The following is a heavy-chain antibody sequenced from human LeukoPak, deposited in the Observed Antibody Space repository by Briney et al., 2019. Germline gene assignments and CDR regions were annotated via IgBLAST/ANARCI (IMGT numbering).Heavy chain of an antibody. V-gene: IGHV1-18*01. Sequence: ASVKVSCKPSGYTFTSYGISWVRQAPGQGLEWMGWNSAYNGNTNYAQKLQDRVTMTTDTSTSTAYMELRSLRSEDTAVYYCARDRTDAFDIWGQGTMVTVSS. CDR3: ARDRTDAFDI. CDR2: NSAYNGNT. J-gene: IGHJ3*02. CDR1: GYTFTSYG.